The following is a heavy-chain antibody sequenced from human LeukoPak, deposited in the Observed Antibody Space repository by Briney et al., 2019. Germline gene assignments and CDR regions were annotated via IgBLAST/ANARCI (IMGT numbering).Heavy chain of an antibody. J-gene: IGHJ4*02. CDR1: GFTFSSYW. CDR2: IKQDGSEK. Sequence: PGGSLRLSCAASGFTFSSYWMSWVRQAPGKGLEWVANIKQDGSEKYYVDSVKGRFTISRDNAKNSLYLQMNSLRDEDTAVYYCARVGGYDFFGDYFDYWGQGTLVTVSS. CDR3: ARVGGYDFFGDYFDY. D-gene: IGHD5-12*01. V-gene: IGHV3-7*03.